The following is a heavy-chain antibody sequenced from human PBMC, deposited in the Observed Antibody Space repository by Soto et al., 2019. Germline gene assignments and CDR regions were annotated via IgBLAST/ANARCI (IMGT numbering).Heavy chain of an antibody. CDR2: ISAYNGNT. D-gene: IGHD3-22*01. J-gene: IGHJ5*02. CDR3: ARADYYDSSGYYYETTFDP. CDR1: GYTFTSYG. V-gene: IGHV1-18*01. Sequence: ASVKVSCXASGYTFTSYGISWVRQAPGQGLEWMGWISAYNGNTNYAQKLQGRVTMTTDTSTSTAYMELRSLRSDDTAVYYCARADYYDSSGYYYETTFDPWGQGTLVTVSS.